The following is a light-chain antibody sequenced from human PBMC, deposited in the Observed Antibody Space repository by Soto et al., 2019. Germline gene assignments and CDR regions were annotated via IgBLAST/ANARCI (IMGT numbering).Light chain of an antibody. J-gene: IGKJ1*01. CDR1: QSVSSSY. V-gene: IGKV3-20*01. CDR3: QQCGSSPS. Sequence: EIVLTQSPGTLSLSPGERATLSCRASQSVSSSYLAWYQQKPGQAPRLLIYDTSSRATGIPDRFSGSGSGTDFTLAISRLEPEDFAEYYCQQCGSSPSFGQGTKVDLK. CDR2: DTS.